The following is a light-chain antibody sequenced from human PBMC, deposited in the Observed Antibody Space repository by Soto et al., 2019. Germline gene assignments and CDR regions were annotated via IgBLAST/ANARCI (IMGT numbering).Light chain of an antibody. CDR1: QSVSSY. CDR3: EQRGNWPPIT. CDR2: DAS. V-gene: IGKV3-11*01. Sequence: EIVLTQSPATLSLSPGERATLSCRASQSVSSYLAWYQQKPGQAPRLLIYDASNRATAIPARFSGSGSGTDFPLTISSLEPEDFAVYYCEQRGNWPPITFGQGTRLEMK. J-gene: IGKJ5*01.